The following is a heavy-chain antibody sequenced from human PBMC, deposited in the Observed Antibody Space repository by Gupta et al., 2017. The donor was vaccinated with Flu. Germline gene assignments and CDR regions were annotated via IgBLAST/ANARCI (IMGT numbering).Heavy chain of an antibody. J-gene: IGHJ4*02. CDR3: TRHGPKSSADYLDH. V-gene: IGHV6-1*01. Sequence: QVQLQQSGPGLVMPLQTLSLTCAISGDSVSSNGAAWSWVRQSPSRVLEWLGRTYYSVNWCSDYAGSRKSRITINADTSKNQLSLHLNFVTHEDTAVYYCTRHGPKSSADYLDHWGQGTLVTVS. CDR1: GDSVSSNGAA. CDR2: TYYSVNWCS. D-gene: IGHD6-25*01.